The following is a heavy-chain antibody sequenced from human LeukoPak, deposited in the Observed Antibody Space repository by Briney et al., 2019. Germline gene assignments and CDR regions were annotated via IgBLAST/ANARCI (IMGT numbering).Heavy chain of an antibody. Sequence: GGSLRLSCAASGFTFSSYAMSWVRQAPGKGLEWVSAISGSGGSTYYADSVKGRFTISRDNSKNTLYLQMNSLRAEDTAVYYCAPLGEAYYDFWSGYYGSYWGQGTLVTVSS. CDR3: APLGEAYYDFWSGYYGSY. CDR2: ISGSGGST. V-gene: IGHV3-23*01. CDR1: GFTFSSYA. J-gene: IGHJ4*02. D-gene: IGHD3-3*01.